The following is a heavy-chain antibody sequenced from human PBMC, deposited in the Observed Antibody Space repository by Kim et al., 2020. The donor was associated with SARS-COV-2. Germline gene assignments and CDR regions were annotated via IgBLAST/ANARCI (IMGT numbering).Heavy chain of an antibody. Sequence: ASVKVSCQTSGYTFTSYYIHWVRQAPGQGLEWVGIINPSGGSTTYAQKFQGRVTITRDTSTSTVYMELSSLRSEDTALYHCARDPGAQPFDYWGQGTLVTVSS. V-gene: IGHV1-46*01. J-gene: IGHJ4*02. CDR1: GYTFTSYY. CDR2: INPSGGST. CDR3: ARDPGAQPFDY. D-gene: IGHD3-10*01.